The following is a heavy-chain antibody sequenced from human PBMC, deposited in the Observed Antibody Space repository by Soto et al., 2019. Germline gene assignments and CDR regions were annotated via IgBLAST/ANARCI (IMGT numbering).Heavy chain of an antibody. V-gene: IGHV3-53*01. CDR2: IYSDGTT. J-gene: IGHJ4*02. D-gene: IGHD6-6*01. CDR3: AILSN. Sequence: RLSCAASGFTVSSNYMNWVRQAPGKGLEWLSIIYSDGTTYYADSVKGRFTISRDNLKNTLYLQMNNLRAEDTAVYYCAILSNWGQGTLVTVSS. CDR1: GFTVSSNY.